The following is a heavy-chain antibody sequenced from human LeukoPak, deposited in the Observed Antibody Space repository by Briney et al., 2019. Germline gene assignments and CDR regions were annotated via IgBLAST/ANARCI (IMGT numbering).Heavy chain of an antibody. D-gene: IGHD4-17*01. CDR2: INWNGGST. V-gene: IGHV3-20*04. CDR1: GFTFDDYA. J-gene: IGHJ4*02. Sequence: PGGSLRLSCAGSGFTFDDYAMSWVRQAPGKGLEWVSGINWNGGSTGYADSVKGRFTISRDNAKNSLYLQMNSLRAEDTALYYCAKDMGGWNTVTSTFDYWGQGTLVTVSS. CDR3: AKDMGGWNTVTSTFDY.